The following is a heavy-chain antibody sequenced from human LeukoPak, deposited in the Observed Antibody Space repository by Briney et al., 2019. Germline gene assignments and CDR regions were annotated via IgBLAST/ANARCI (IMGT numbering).Heavy chain of an antibody. J-gene: IGHJ2*01. V-gene: IGHV3-21*01. D-gene: IGHD7-27*01. CDR1: GFTFSSYS. Sequence: PGGSLRLSCAASGFTFSSYSMNWVRQAPGKGLEWVSSISSSSSYIYYADSVKGRFTISRDNAKNSLYLQMNSLRAEDTAVYYCARSPGAGWYFDLWGRGTLVTVSS. CDR3: ARSPGAGWYFDL. CDR2: ISSSSSYI.